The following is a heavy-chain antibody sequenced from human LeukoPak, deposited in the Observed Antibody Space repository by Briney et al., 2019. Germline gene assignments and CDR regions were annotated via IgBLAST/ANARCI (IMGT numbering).Heavy chain of an antibody. D-gene: IGHD2-21*01. CDR3: ARDKHTVGDAFDI. Sequence: PGGSLRLSCAASGFTFSSYGMHWVRQAPGKGLEWVAFIRYDGSNKYYADSVKGRFTISRDNSKNTLYLQMNSLRAEDTAVYYCARDKHTVGDAFDIWGQGTMVTVSS. CDR2: IRYDGSNK. J-gene: IGHJ3*02. CDR1: GFTFSSYG. V-gene: IGHV3-30*02.